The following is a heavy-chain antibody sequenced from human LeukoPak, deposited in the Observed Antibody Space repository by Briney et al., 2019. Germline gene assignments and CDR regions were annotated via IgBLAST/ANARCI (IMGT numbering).Heavy chain of an antibody. Sequence: PGGSLRLSCAASGFTFSSYAMHWVRQAPGKGLEYVSAVSSNGGSKYYANSVKGRFTISRDNSKNTLYLQMGSLRAEDMAVYYCARDRRYDFWSGGSFDYWGQGTLVTVSS. J-gene: IGHJ4*02. D-gene: IGHD3-3*01. CDR1: GFTFSSYA. CDR3: ARDRRYDFWSGGSFDY. CDR2: VSSNGGSK. V-gene: IGHV3-64*01.